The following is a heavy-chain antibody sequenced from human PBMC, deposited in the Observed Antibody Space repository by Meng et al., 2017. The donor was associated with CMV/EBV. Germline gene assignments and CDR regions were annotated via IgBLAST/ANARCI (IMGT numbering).Heavy chain of an antibody. CDR2: INPNSGGT. CDR1: GYTFTGYY. V-gene: IGHV1-2*02. Sequence: ASVKVSCKASGYTFTGYYMHWVRQAPAQGLEWMGWINPNSGGTNYAQKFQGRVTMTRDTSISTAYMELSRLRSDDTAVYYCARQLQFGEYGMDVWGQGTTVTVSS. CDR3: ARQLQFGEYGMDV. J-gene: IGHJ6*02. D-gene: IGHD2-2*01.